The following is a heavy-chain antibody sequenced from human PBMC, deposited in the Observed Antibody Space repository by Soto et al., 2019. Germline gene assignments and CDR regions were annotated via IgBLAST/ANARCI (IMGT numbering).Heavy chain of an antibody. CDR2: ISYDGSNK. D-gene: IGHD5-18*01. Sequence: QVQLVESGGGVVQPGRSLRLSCAASGFTFSSYAMHWVRQAPGKGLEWVAVISYDGSNKYYADYVKGRFTISRDNSKNTLYLQMNSLRAEDTAVYYCARGHPWIQLWVYFDYWGQGTLVTVSS. CDR1: GFTFSSYA. J-gene: IGHJ4*02. CDR3: ARGHPWIQLWVYFDY. V-gene: IGHV3-30-3*01.